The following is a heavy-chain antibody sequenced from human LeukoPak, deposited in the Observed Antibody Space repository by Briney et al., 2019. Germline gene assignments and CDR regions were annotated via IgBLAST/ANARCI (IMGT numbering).Heavy chain of an antibody. D-gene: IGHD4-23*01. J-gene: IGHJ4*02. CDR3: ARSGGNSWEPLDY. CDR1: GDSVSSNSAA. Sequence: SQTLSLTCAISGDSVSSNSAAWNWIRQSPSRGLEWLGRTYYRSKWYNDYAVSVKSRITINPDTSKIQFSLQLNSVTPEDTAVYYYARSGGNSWEPLDYWGQGTLVTVSS. CDR2: TYYRSKWYN. V-gene: IGHV6-1*01.